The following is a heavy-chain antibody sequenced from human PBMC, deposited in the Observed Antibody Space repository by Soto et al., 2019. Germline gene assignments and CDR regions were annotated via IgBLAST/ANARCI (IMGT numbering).Heavy chain of an antibody. J-gene: IGHJ4*02. CDR3: ARGMTTVTTFDY. CDR1: GGSISSGGYS. Sequence: QLQLHVFGAGLVKPSQTLSLTCAVSGGSISSGGYSWSWIRQPPGKGLEWIGYIYHSGSTYYNPSLKSRVTISVDRSKNQFSLKLSSVTAADTAVYYCARGMTTVTTFDYWGQGTLVTVSS. V-gene: IGHV4-30-2*01. CDR2: IYHSGST. D-gene: IGHD4-4*01.